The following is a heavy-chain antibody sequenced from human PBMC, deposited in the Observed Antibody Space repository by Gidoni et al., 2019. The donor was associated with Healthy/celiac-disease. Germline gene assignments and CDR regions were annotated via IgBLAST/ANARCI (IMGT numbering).Heavy chain of an antibody. Sequence: QVQLVESGGGVVQPGRSLRLSRAASGFTFSSYAMHWVRQAPGKGLEWVAVISYDGSNKYYADSVKGRFTISRDNSKNTLYLQMNSLRAEDTAVYYCAREGTYDSSGYRDAFDIWGQGTMVTVSS. J-gene: IGHJ3*02. CDR1: GFTFSSYA. CDR3: AREGTYDSSGYRDAFDI. V-gene: IGHV3-30-3*01. CDR2: ISYDGSNK. D-gene: IGHD3-22*01.